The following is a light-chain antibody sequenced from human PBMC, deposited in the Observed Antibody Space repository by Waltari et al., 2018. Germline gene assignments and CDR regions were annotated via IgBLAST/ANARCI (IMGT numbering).Light chain of an antibody. CDR3: KQYHTN. V-gene: IGKV1-5*03. Sequence: DSQLTQSPSTLPLSVGDRVTLACRASQTTIAWLAWYQQKPGKAPKLLIYRASTLQSGVSSRFSCSSSCTDFTLTISSLQPDDYASYYYKQYHTNFGQGTKLEIK. J-gene: IGKJ2*01. CDR1: QTTIAW. CDR2: RAS.